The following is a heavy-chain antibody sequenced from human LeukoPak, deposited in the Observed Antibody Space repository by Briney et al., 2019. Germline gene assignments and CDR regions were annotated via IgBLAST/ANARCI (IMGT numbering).Heavy chain of an antibody. CDR1: GYSLTSYW. J-gene: IGHJ4*02. V-gene: IGHV5-51*01. CDR2: IYPGDSDT. Sequence: GESLKISCKGSGYSLTSYWIGWVRQMPGKGLEWMGIIYPGDSDTRYSPSFQGQVTISADKSISTAYLQWSSLKASDTAMYYCARQNGFWSGYYMAYDYWGQGTLVTVSS. CDR3: ARQNGFWSGYYMAYDY. D-gene: IGHD3-3*01.